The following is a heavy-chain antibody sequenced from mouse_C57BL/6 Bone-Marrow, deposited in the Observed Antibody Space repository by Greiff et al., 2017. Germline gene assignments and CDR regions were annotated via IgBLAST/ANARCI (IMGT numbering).Heavy chain of an antibody. CDR2: ISYDGSN. V-gene: IGHV3-6*01. CDR3: ARVPYDYDVRDY. CDR1: GYSITSGYY. Sequence: VQLKESGPGLVKPSQSLSLTCSVTGYSITSGYYWNWIRQFPGNKLEWMGYISYDGSNNYNPSLKNRISITRDTSKNQFFLKLNSVTTEDTATYYCARVPYDYDVRDYWGQGTSVTVSS. J-gene: IGHJ4*01. D-gene: IGHD2-4*01.